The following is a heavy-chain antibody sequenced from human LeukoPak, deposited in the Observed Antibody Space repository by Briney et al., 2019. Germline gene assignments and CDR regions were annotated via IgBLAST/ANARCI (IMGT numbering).Heavy chain of an antibody. Sequence: SETLSLTCTVSGGSISSYYWSWVRQPPGKGLEWIGYIYNSGSTNYNTSHKSRVTISVDTSKNQFSLKLSSVTAADTAVYYCARAVNYEFWSDYPNWFDPWGEGTLVTVSS. V-gene: IGHV4-59*01. CDR2: IYNSGST. D-gene: IGHD3-3*01. CDR1: GGSISSYY. J-gene: IGHJ5*02. CDR3: ARAVNYEFWSDYPNWFDP.